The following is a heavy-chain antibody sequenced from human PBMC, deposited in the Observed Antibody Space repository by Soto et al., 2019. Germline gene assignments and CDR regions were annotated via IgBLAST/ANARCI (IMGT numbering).Heavy chain of an antibody. V-gene: IGHV5-51*01. CDR2: IYPGDSDT. CDR3: ARHHGSPGSYFGMDV. J-gene: IGHJ6*02. D-gene: IGHD6-13*01. Sequence: GASLKISCKGSGYSFTSYWINWVRQMPGKGLEWMGIIYPGDSDTRYSPSFQGQVTISADKSINTAYLQWRSLKASDTAVYYCARHHGSPGSYFGMDVWGQGTTVTVSS. CDR1: GYSFTSYW.